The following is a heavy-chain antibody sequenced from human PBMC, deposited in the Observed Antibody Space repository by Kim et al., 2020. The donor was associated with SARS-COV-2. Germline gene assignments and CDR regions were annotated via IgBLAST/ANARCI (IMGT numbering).Heavy chain of an antibody. J-gene: IGHJ4*02. D-gene: IGHD3-22*01. V-gene: IGHV4-59*01. Sequence: SLKSRVTISVDTSKNQFSLKLSSVTAADTAVYYCARDGYYDSSGYYFLDYWGQGTLVTVSS. CDR3: ARDGYYDSSGYYFLDY.